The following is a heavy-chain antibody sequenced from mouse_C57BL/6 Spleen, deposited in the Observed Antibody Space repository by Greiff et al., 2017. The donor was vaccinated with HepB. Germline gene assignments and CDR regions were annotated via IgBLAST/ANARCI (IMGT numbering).Heavy chain of an antibody. D-gene: IGHD1-1*01. Sequence: QVQLQQSGAELVRPGASVTLSCKASGYTFTDYEMHWVKQTPVHGLEWIGAIDPETGGTAYNQKFKGKAILTADKSSSTAYMELRSLTSEDSAVYYCTREGDYYGSSSFDYWGQGTTLTVSS. J-gene: IGHJ2*01. CDR2: IDPETGGT. CDR3: TREGDYYGSSSFDY. CDR1: GYTFTDYE. V-gene: IGHV1-15*01.